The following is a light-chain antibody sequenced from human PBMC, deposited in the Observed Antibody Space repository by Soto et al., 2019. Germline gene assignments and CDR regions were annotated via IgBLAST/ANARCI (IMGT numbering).Light chain of an antibody. J-gene: IGKJ2*01. CDR3: QQYGSSPYT. CDR1: QSVHSGY. CDR2: GAS. Sequence: EFVLTQSPGTLSLSPGERATLSCRASQSVHSGYLAWHQQRPGQAPRLLIYGASSRATGVPDRFSGSGSGTDFTLTISRLEPEDFVVYYCQQYGSSPYTFGQGTKLEIK. V-gene: IGKV3-20*01.